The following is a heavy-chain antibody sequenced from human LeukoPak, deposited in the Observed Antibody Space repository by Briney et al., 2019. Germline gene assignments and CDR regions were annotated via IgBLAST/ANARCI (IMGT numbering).Heavy chain of an antibody. D-gene: IGHD1-26*01. J-gene: IGHJ3*02. CDR3: ARVGATYDAFDI. CDR2: IYYSGST. Sequence: SETLSLTCTVSGGSVSSGSYYCRSIRQPPGKGLEWNGYIYYSGSTNYNPSLKSRVTISVDTSKNQFSLKLSSVSAADTAVYYCARVGATYDAFDIWGQGTMVTVSS. CDR1: GGSVSSGSYY. V-gene: IGHV4-61*01.